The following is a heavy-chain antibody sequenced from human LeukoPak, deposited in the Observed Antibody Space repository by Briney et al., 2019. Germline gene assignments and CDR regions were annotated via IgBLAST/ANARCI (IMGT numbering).Heavy chain of an antibody. CDR2: ISSSSGTT. D-gene: IGHD3-22*01. V-gene: IGHV3-48*01. CDR3: ARAYYYDRSGYHSPYYYGMDV. Sequence: GSLRLSCASSGFTFSSYSMNWVRQGPGKGLEWVSYISSSSGTTYYADSVKDRFTISRDNAEKSLYLQMNSLRAEDTAAYYCARAYYYDRSGYHSPYYYGMDVWGQGTTVTVSS. CDR1: GFTFSSYS. J-gene: IGHJ6*02.